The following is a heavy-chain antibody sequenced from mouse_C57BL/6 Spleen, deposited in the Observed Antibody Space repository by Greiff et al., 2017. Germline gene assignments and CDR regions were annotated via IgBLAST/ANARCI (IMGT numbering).Heavy chain of an antibody. Sequence: QVQLQQPGAELVRPGSSVKLSCKASGYTFTSYWMHWVKQRPIQGLEWIGNIDPSDSETHYNQKFKDKATLTVDKSSSTAYMQLSSLTSEDSAVYYCVVYEYDGRGFDYWGQGTTLTVSS. CDR3: VVYEYDGRGFDY. CDR1: GYTFTSYW. J-gene: IGHJ2*01. CDR2: IDPSDSET. V-gene: IGHV1-52*01. D-gene: IGHD2-4*01.